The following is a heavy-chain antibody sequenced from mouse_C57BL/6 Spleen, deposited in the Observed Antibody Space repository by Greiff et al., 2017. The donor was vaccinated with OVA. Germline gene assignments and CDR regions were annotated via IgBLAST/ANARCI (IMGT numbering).Heavy chain of an antibody. CDR2: IWRGGST. J-gene: IGHJ1*03. CDR1: GFSLTSYG. V-gene: IGHV2-5*01. CDR3: AKTGENNYRYFDV. D-gene: IGHD5-1-1*01. Sequence: QVQLQQSGPGLVQPSQSLSITCTVSGFSLTSYGVHWVRQSPGKGLEWLGVIWRGGSTDYNAAFMSRLSITKDNSKSQFFFKMNRLQSDDTAIYYGAKTGENNYRYFDVWGTGTTVTVSS.